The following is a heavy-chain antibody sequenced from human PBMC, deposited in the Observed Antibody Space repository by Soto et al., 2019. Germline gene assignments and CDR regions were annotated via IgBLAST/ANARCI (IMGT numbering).Heavy chain of an antibody. Sequence: PGGSLRLSCAASGFTFSSYGMHWVRQAPGKGLEWVAVIWYDGSNKYYADSVKGRFTISRDNSKNTLYLQMNSLRAEDTAVYYCAGLPIDNWFDPWGQGTLVTVSS. J-gene: IGHJ5*02. V-gene: IGHV3-33*01. CDR2: IWYDGSNK. CDR1: GFTFSSYG. D-gene: IGHD2-15*01. CDR3: AGLPIDNWFDP.